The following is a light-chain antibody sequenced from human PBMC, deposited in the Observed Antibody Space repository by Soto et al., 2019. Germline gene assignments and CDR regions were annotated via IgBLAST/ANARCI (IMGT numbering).Light chain of an antibody. CDR2: LESSGSY. CDR3: ETWDRNTRV. Sequence: QLVLTQSSSASASLGSSVKLTCTLSSGHSSYIIAWHQQQPGKAPRYLMKLESSGSYNKGSGVPDRFSGSSSGADRYLTISNLQFEDEADYYCETWDRNTRVFGGGTKLTVL. CDR1: SGHSSYI. V-gene: IGLV4-60*02. J-gene: IGLJ2*01.